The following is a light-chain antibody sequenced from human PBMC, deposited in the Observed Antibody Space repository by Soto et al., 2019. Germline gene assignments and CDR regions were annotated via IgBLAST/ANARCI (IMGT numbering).Light chain of an antibody. J-gene: IGKJ3*01. Sequence: DIQMTQSPSSLSASVGDRVTITCRASQSISSYLNWYQQKPGKAPKLLIYAASSLQSGVPSRFSGSGSGTDFTLTISSLQPEDFATYYCQQSYSTPQTFGPGTKGDIK. CDR2: AAS. CDR3: QQSYSTPQT. V-gene: IGKV1-39*01. CDR1: QSISSY.